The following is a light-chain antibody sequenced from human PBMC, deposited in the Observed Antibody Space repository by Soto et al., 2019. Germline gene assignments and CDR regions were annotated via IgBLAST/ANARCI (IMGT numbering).Light chain of an antibody. J-gene: IGKJ4*01. CDR1: QSISSSY. Sequence: EIVLTQSPGTLSLSPGERGTLSCRASQSISSSYLAWYQQKPGQPPRLLIYGASTRATGIPDRFSGSGSGTDFTLTISRLEPEDFAVYYCQQYVNSLTFGGGTKVEIK. CDR3: QQYVNSLT. V-gene: IGKV3-20*01. CDR2: GAS.